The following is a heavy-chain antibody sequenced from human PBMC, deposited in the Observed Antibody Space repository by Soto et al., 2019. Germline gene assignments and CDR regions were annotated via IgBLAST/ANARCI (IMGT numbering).Heavy chain of an antibody. Sequence: QVQLHQWGAGLLKPSETLSLTCSVYGESFSGFFWTWVRLPPGQGLEWIGEMNRGGSSNYNPSLTSRVSISVDASKNQFSLTLTSVTAAYTGVYVCARRIPGYRHYMDVWGKGTTVTVAS. D-gene: IGHD3-16*02. CDR2: MNRGGSS. V-gene: IGHV4-34*01. CDR3: ARRIPGYRHYMDV. J-gene: IGHJ6*03. CDR1: GESFSGFF.